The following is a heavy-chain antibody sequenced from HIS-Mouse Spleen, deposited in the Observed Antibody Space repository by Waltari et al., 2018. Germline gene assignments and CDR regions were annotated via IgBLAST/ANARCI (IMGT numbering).Heavy chain of an antibody. CDR2: INPNSGGT. Sequence: QVQLVQSGAEVKKPGASVKVSCKASGYTFTGYYLHWVRQAPGKGLAWMGWINPNSGGTNYAQKFQGRVTMTRDTSISTAYMELSRLRSDDTAVYYCARVSHNWNYETAFDIWGQGTMVTVSS. CDR1: GYTFTGYY. D-gene: IGHD1-7*01. V-gene: IGHV1-2*02. CDR3: ARVSHNWNYETAFDI. J-gene: IGHJ3*02.